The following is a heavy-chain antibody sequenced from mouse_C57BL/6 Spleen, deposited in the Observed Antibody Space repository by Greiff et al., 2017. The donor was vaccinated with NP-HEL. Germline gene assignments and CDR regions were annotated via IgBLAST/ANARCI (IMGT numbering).Heavy chain of an antibody. CDR1: GYAFSSSW. J-gene: IGHJ3*01. CDR3: ARWRYYDSSYLFAY. V-gene: IGHV1-82*01. Sequence: QVQLQQSGPELFQPGASVKISCKASGYAFSSSWMNWVQQRPGTARSWIRTLYPRDGDTNYNGKFKGKATLTGDKSSSTAYMQLSSLTSEDSAVYFCARWRYYDSSYLFAYWGQGTLVTDS. CDR2: LYPRDGDT. D-gene: IGHD1-1*01.